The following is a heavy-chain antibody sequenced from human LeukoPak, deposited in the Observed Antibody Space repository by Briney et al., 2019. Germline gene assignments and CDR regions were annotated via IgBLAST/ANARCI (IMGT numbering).Heavy chain of an antibody. CDR3: AREHYDILTGARDFDY. V-gene: IGHV4-39*07. CDR2: IYYSGST. D-gene: IGHD3-9*01. J-gene: IGHJ4*02. Sequence: SETLSLTCTVSGGSISSSSYYWGWIRQPPGKGLEWIGSIYYSGSTYYNPSLKSRVTISVDTSKNQFSLKLSSVTAADTAVYYCAREHYDILTGARDFDYWGQGTLVTVSS. CDR1: GGSISSSSYY.